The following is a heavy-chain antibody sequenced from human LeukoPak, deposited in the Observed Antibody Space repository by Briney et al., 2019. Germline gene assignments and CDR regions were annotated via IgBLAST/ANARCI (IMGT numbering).Heavy chain of an antibody. CDR2: ISGSGGST. CDR3: AKADYYDSSGYFYPFDY. J-gene: IGHJ4*02. D-gene: IGHD3-22*01. V-gene: IGHV3-23*01. CDR1: GFTFSSYA. Sequence: AGGSLRLSCAASGFTFSSYAMSWVRQAPGKGLEWVSAISGSGGSTYYADSVKGRFTISRDNSKNTLYLQMNSLRAEDTGVYYCAKADYYDSSGYFYPFDYWGQGTLVTVSS.